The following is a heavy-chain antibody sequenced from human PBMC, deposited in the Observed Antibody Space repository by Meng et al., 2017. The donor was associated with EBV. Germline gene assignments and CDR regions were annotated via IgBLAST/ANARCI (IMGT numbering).Heavy chain of an antibody. CDR3: TSESGRGYTPDY. J-gene: IGHJ4*02. V-gene: IGHV1-69*01. CDR2: FLPRLGAP. Sequence: VQVVQSAAEVKKPGSSVKVSCKTSGGPFRSYAISWVRQAPGQGLEWLGGFLPRLGAPNYAQKFRGRVKITADESTSTHYMDLSSLRSEDTAIYYCTSESGRGYTPDYWGQGTLVTVSS. D-gene: IGHD3-10*01. CDR1: GGPFRSYA.